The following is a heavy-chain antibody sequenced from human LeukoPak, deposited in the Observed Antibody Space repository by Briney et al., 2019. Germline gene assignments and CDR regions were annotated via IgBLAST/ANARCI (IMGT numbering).Heavy chain of an antibody. V-gene: IGHV1-46*01. CDR2: INPSGGST. CDR1: GYTFTSCY. CDR3: ARDQDGYSGYDSALFDY. J-gene: IGHJ4*02. D-gene: IGHD5-12*01. Sequence: ASVKVSCKASGYTFTSCYMHWVRQAPGQGLEWMGIINPSGGSTSYAQKFQGRVTMTRDTSTSTVYMELSSLRSEDTAVYYCARDQDGYSGYDSALFDYWGQGTLVTVSS.